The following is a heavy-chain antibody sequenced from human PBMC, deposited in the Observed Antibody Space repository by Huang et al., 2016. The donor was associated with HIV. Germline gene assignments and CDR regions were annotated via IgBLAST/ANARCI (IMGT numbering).Heavy chain of an antibody. CDR3: AGAPHYGSGSYYY. J-gene: IGHJ4*02. D-gene: IGHD3-10*01. CDR2: ITHSGIT. CDR1: GGSFSGSH. V-gene: IGHV4-34*01. Sequence: QVQLHQWGAGLLKPSETLYLTCAVYGGSFSGSHWSWIRQPPGKGLGWIGKITHSGITNYNPALKSRVTISEETSKNQFALKLSSVTAADTAVYYCAGAPHYGSGSYYYWGQGTLVTVSS.